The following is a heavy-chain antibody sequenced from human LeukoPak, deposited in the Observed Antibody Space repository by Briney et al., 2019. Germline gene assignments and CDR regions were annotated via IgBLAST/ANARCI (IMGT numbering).Heavy chain of an antibody. V-gene: IGHV4-30-2*01. Sequence: SQTLSLTCTVSGGSISSGGYYWSWIRQPPGKGLEWIGYIYHSGSTYYNPSLKSRVTISVDRSKNQFSLKLSSVTAADTAMYYCARRNANADYWGQGTLVTVSS. CDR3: ARRNANADY. CDR2: IYHSGST. J-gene: IGHJ4*02. D-gene: IGHD2-2*01. CDR1: GGSISSGGYY.